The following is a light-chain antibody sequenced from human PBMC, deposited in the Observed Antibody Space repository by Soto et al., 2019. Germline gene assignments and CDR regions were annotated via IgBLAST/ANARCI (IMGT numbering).Light chain of an antibody. J-gene: IGKJ1*01. CDR2: DAS. CDR1: QSIPHW. CDR3: QQYNTYPET. V-gene: IGKV1-5*01. Sequence: DIQLTQSTSNPFASGGDGSTLPCPASQSIPHWLAWYQQKPGKAPKLLVYDASSLETGVPSRFSGSGSGTEFTLTITSLQPDDFATYYCQQYNTYPETFGQGTKVDIK.